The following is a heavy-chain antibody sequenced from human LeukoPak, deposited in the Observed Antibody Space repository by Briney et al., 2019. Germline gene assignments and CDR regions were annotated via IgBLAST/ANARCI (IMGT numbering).Heavy chain of an antibody. CDR2: INHSGST. CDR1: GGSISSGDYY. J-gene: IGHJ3*02. CDR3: AIGYSSSQVGDDAFDI. Sequence: SETLSLTCTVSGGSISSGDYYWSWIRQPPGKGLEWIGEINHSGSTNYNPSLKSRVTISVDTSKNQFSLKLSSVTAADTAVYYCAIGYSSSQVGDDAFDIWGQGTMVTVSS. D-gene: IGHD6-13*01. V-gene: IGHV4-39*07.